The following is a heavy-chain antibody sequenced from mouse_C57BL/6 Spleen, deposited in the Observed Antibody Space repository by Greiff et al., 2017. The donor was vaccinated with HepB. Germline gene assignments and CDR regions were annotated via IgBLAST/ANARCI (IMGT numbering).Heavy chain of an antibody. CDR1: GYTFTNYW. V-gene: IGHV1-63*01. J-gene: IGHJ2*01. CDR3: ARKGDRDSFES. Sequence: VQLQQSGAELVRPGTSVKMSCKASGYTFTNYWIGWAKQRPGHGLEWIGDIYPGGGYTNYNEKFKGKATLTADKSSSTAYMQFSSLTSEDSAIYYCARKGDRDSFESWGQGTPLSVSS. CDR2: IYPGGGYT.